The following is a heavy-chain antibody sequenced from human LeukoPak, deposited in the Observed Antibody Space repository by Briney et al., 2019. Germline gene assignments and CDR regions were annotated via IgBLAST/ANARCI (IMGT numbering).Heavy chain of an antibody. D-gene: IGHD3-10*01. CDR2: ISAYNGNT. CDR1: GYTFTSYG. CDR3: ARVLLWFGELSPHFDY. J-gene: IGHJ4*02. V-gene: IGHV1-18*01. Sequence: ASVKVSCKASGYTFTSYGISWVRQAPGQGLEWMGWISAYNGNTNHAQKLQGRVTMTTDTSTSTAYMELRSLRSDDTAVYYCARVLLWFGELSPHFDYWGQGTLVTVSS.